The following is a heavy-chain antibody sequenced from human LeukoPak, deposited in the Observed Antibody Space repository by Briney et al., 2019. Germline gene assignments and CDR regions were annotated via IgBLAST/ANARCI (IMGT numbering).Heavy chain of an antibody. Sequence: GESLKISCKGSGYSFTSYWIGWVRQMPGKGLEWMGIIYPGDSDTRYSPSFQGQVTISVDKSISTAYLQWSSLKASGTAMYYCARIYYDSSGYPDYWGQGTLVTVSS. CDR3: ARIYYDSSGYPDY. V-gene: IGHV5-51*01. CDR2: IYPGDSDT. CDR1: GYSFTSYW. J-gene: IGHJ4*02. D-gene: IGHD3-22*01.